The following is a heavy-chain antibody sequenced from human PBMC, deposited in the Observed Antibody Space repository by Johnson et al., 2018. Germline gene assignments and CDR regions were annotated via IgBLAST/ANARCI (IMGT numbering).Heavy chain of an antibody. CDR2: INQDGSEK. Sequence: VQLVQSGGGLVQPGGSLRLSCAASEFIFSGYLMTWVRQAPGKGLEWVANINQDGSEKYYVDSVKGRFTISRDNAKNSLYLQMNSLREEDTAVYYCARGADEYVWGSYYYYYYMDVWGKGTTVTVSS. CDR3: ARGADEYVWGSYYYYYYMDV. V-gene: IGHV3-7*01. CDR1: EFIFSGYL. D-gene: IGHD3-16*01. J-gene: IGHJ6*03.